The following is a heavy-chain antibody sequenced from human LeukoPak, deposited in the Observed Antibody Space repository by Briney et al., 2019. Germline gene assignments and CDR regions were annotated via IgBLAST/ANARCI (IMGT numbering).Heavy chain of an antibody. J-gene: IGHJ2*01. CDR1: GYTFTGYY. V-gene: IGHV1-2*02. Sequence: GASVKVSCKASGYTFTGYYMHWVRQAPGQGLEWMGWINPNSGGTNYAQKFQGRVTMTRDTSISTAYMELSRLRSDDTAVYYCALYYYDSSGFHWYFDLWGRGTLVTVSS. D-gene: IGHD3-22*01. CDR2: INPNSGGT. CDR3: ALYYYDSSGFHWYFDL.